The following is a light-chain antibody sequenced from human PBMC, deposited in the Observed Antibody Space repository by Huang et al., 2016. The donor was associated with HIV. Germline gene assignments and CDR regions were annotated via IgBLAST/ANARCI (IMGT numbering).Light chain of an antibody. CDR1: QRVSGSY. CDR3: QVYGTSPPGP. J-gene: IGKJ3*01. Sequence: EIVLTQSPGTLSLSPGERATLFCRASQRVSGSYLAWYQQNPGQAPRLLISGASSRATGIPDRFSGSGSETDFTLTITRLEPEDTALYYCQVYGTSPPGPFGPGATVHIK. CDR2: GAS. V-gene: IGKV3-20*01.